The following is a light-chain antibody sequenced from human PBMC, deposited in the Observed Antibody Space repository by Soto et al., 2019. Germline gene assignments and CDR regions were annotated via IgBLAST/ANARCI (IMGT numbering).Light chain of an antibody. V-gene: IGLV4-69*01. CDR2: VNSGGSH. CDR3: QTWGTGYVV. J-gene: IGLJ2*01. CDR1: SGHSSYD. Sequence: QSVLTQSPSASASLRASVKLTCTLSSGHSSYDIAWHQQQPDKGPRFLMTVNSGGSHNKGDGIPDRFSGSSSGAERYLTISSLQSEDEADYYCQTWGTGYVVFGGGTKLTVL.